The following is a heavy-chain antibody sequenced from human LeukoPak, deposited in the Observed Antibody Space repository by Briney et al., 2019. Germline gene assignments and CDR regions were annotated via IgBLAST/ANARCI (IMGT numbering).Heavy chain of an antibody. CDR1: GFTFTSSA. CDR2: IVVGSGNT. Sequence: ASVEVSCKASGFTFTSSAVQWVRQARGQRLEWLGWIVVGSGNTNYAQKFQERVTITRDMSTGTAYMELSSLRSEDTAVYYCAAAIPTVVKTLDTLDIWGQGTMVTVSS. CDR3: AAAIPTVVKTLDTLDI. V-gene: IGHV1-58*01. J-gene: IGHJ3*02. D-gene: IGHD4-23*01.